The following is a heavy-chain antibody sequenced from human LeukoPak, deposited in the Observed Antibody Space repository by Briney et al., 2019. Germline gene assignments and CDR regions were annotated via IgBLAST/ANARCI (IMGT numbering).Heavy chain of an antibody. V-gene: IGHV4-34*01. Sequence: SETLSFTCAVYGGSFSGYYWSWIRQPPGKGLEWIGEINHSGSTNYNPSLKSRVTISVDTSKNQFSLKLSSVTAADTAVYYCARELPHGSGTWRRRYFDYWGQGTLVTVSS. CDR3: ARELPHGSGTWRRRYFDY. CDR1: GGSFSGYY. D-gene: IGHD6-13*01. CDR2: INHSGST. J-gene: IGHJ4*02.